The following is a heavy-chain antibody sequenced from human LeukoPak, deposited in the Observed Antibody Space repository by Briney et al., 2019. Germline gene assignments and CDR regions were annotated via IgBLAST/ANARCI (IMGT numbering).Heavy chain of an antibody. J-gene: IGHJ4*02. V-gene: IGHV1-18*01. Sequence: VASVKVSCTASGYSFTSFPIIWVRQAPGQGLKWMGWISAYNGNTNYAQKLQGRVTMTTDTSTSTAFMELRSLTSDDTAVYYCARVMGGSYLDYWGQGTLVIVSS. CDR3: ARVMGGSYLDY. D-gene: IGHD3-16*02. CDR2: ISAYNGNT. CDR1: GYSFTSFP.